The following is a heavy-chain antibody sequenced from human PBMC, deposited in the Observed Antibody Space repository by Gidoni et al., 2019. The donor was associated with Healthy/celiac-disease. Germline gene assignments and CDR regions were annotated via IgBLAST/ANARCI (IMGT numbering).Heavy chain of an antibody. CDR1: GFTFSSYS. Sequence: EVQLVESGGGLVKPGGSLRLSCAASGFTFSSYSMNWVRQAPGKGLEWVSSISSSSSYIYYADSVKGRFTISRDNAKNSLYLQMNSLRAEDTAVYYCARDRAVRSKPGRGDIDYWGQGTLVTVSS. J-gene: IGHJ4*02. D-gene: IGHD3-16*01. V-gene: IGHV3-21*01. CDR3: ARDRAVRSKPGRGDIDY. CDR2: ISSSSSYI.